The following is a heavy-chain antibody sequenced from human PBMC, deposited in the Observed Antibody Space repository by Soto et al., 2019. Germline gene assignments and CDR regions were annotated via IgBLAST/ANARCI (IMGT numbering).Heavy chain of an antibody. CDR2: ISSSSSYI. CDR1: GFTFSSYS. CDR3: ARPLGYCSSTSCYEGYYYYYYMDV. D-gene: IGHD2-2*01. V-gene: IGHV3-21*01. Sequence: EVQLVESGGGLVKPGGSLRLSCAASGFTFSSYSMNWVRQAPGKGLEWVSSISSSSSYIYYADSVKGRFTISRDNAKNSLYLQMNSLRDEDTAVYYCARPLGYCSSTSCYEGYYYYYYMDVWGKGTTVTVSS. J-gene: IGHJ6*03.